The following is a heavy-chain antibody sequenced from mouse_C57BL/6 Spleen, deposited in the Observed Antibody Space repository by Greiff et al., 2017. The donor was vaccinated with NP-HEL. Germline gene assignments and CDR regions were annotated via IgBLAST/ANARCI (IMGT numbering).Heavy chain of an antibody. Sequence: QVQLQQPGAELVRPGSSVKLSCKASGYTFTCFWMHWVKPRPIQGLEWIGNIDPSASVTHYYQKFKDKATLTVDKSSSTAYMQLSILTSEDAAVYYGARELSYWYFDVWGTGTTVTVSS. CDR3: ARELSYWYFDV. CDR1: GYTFTCFW. J-gene: IGHJ1*03. CDR2: IDPSASVT. V-gene: IGHV1-52*01.